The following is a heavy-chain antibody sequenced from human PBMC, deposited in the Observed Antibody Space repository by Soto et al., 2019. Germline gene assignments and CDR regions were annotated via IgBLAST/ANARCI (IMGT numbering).Heavy chain of an antibody. CDR3: ARDWAEYSSSPESFDY. Sequence: ASVKVSCKASGYTFTSYYMHWVRQAPGQGLEWMGIINPSGGSTSYAQKFQGRVTMTRDTSTCTVYMKLSSLRSEDTAVYYCARDWAEYSSSPESFDYWGQGTLVTVSS. CDR2: INPSGGST. CDR1: GYTFTSYY. V-gene: IGHV1-46*01. D-gene: IGHD6-6*01. J-gene: IGHJ4*02.